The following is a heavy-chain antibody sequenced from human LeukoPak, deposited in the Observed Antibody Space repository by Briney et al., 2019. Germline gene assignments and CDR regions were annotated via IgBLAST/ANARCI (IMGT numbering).Heavy chain of an antibody. Sequence: GGSLRLSCAASGFTFSSFGMHWVRQAPGKGLEWVAVIWYDGSEKFYADPVKGRFTISRDNSKNTLYLQMNSLRVEDTAAYYCARGGNAFDIWGQGTMVTVSS. CDR3: ARGGNAFDI. CDR1: GFTFSSFG. V-gene: IGHV3-33*01. J-gene: IGHJ3*02. CDR2: IWYDGSEK.